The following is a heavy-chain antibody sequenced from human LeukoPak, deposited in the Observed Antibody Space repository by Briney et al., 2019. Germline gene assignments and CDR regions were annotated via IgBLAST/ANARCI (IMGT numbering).Heavy chain of an antibody. V-gene: IGHV1-8*01. CDR2: MIPDSGNT. CDR3: AVRAGSYWFDP. D-gene: IGHD1-26*01. CDR1: GYVFTSYD. J-gene: IGHJ5*02. Sequence: ASVKVSCKASGYVFTSYDINWVRQATGQGLEWMGWMIPDSGNTGYAQKSQGRVTMTRNTSINTAYLELSSLRSDDTAVYYCAVRAGSYWFDPWGQGTLVTVSP.